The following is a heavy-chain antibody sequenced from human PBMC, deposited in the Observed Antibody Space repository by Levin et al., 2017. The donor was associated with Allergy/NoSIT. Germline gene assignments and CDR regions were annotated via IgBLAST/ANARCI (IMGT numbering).Heavy chain of an antibody. CDR3: LRLPNPRVGSAYYYYYMDV. CDR2: VYYGAST. Sequence: SETLSLTCSVSGGSISSPNYYWGWIRQPPGKGLEWIGAVYYGASTYYNPSLRGQVTLSVDTPKNQFVLRPSTVTAAHTAMYYCLRLPNPRVGSAYYYYYMDVWGKGTTVTVSS. V-gene: IGHV4-39*01. D-gene: IGHD1-26*01. CDR1: GGSISSPNYY. J-gene: IGHJ6*03.